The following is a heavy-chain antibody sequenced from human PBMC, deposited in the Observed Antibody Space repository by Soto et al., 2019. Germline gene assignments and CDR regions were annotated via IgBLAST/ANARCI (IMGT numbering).Heavy chain of an antibody. CDR2: IKQDGREK. D-gene: IGHD3-16*01. J-gene: IGHJ5*02. V-gene: IGHV3-7*03. CDR1: GFSFSSYW. CDR3: AGDGVRNGAYNGWLDP. Sequence: EVQLVESGGGLVQPGGSLRLSCAASGFSFSSYWMTWVRQAPGKGLEWVANIKQDGREKYYVASVKGRFTISRDNGKNLLYLQMDSLTADDTAVYYCAGDGVRNGAYNGWLDPWGQGTLVTVSS.